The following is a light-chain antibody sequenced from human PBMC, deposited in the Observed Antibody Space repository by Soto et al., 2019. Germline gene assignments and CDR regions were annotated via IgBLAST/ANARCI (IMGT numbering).Light chain of an antibody. CDR2: NSY. CDR1: SSNIGSKT. V-gene: IGLV1-44*01. CDR3: SSWDASLNGYV. Sequence: QSVLTQPPSASGTPGQMVTISCSGSSSNIGSKTVNWYQQLPGTVPKLLIYNSYQRPSGVPDRFSASKSGTSASLAISGLQSEDEADYYCSSWDASLNGYVFGTGTKLTVL. J-gene: IGLJ1*01.